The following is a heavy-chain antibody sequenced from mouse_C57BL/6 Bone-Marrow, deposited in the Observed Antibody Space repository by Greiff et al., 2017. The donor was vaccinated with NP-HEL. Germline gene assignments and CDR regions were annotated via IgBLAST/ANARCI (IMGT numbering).Heavy chain of an antibody. D-gene: IGHD1-2*01. J-gene: IGHJ1*03. Sequence: VQLQQSGPELVKPGASVKISCKASGYTFTDYYMNWVKQSHGKSLEWIGDINPNNGGTSYNQKFKGKATLTVDKSSSTAYMELRSLTSEDSAVYYCARYGLEWALLYWYFDVWGTGTTVTVSS. CDR3: ARYGLEWALLYWYFDV. CDR2: INPNNGGT. V-gene: IGHV1-26*01. CDR1: GYTFTDYY.